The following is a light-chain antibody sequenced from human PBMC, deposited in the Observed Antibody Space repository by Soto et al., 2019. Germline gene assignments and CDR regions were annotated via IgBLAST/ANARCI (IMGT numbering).Light chain of an antibody. V-gene: IGKV3-20*01. J-gene: IGKJ1*01. CDR2: GAS. CDR3: QKYGSSPRT. CDR1: QSVSSY. Sequence: ELVLTQSPATLSLSPGDSATLSCRASQSVSSYLSWYQQKPGQAPRLLIYGASSRATGIPDRLSGSGSGTDLNLTISRLEPEDFAVYYCQKYGSSPRTCGQGTKVDIK.